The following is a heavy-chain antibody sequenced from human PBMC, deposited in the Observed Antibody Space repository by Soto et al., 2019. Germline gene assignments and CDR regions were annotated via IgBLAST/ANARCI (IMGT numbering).Heavy chain of an antibody. V-gene: IGHV2-5*01. D-gene: IGHD6-13*01. CDR1: GFSLTSGVVG. CDR2: IYWNDEQ. Sequence: SGPTLVNPTQTLTLTCTFSGFSLTSGVVGVGWIRQPPGKALEWLALIYWNDEQYYNPSLRNRLTITRDTSKNQVVLTMTNMDAVDTSTYCCAHSLSAPCGYDVWGQGTTVTVSS. CDR3: AHSLSAPCGYDV. J-gene: IGHJ6*02.